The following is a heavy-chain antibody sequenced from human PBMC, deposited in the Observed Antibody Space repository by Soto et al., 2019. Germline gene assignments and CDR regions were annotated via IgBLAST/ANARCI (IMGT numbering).Heavy chain of an antibody. Sequence: EVQLVESGGGLVQPGGSLRLSCAASGFTFSDHYVDWVRQAPGKGLEWVGRTRNKANSYTTEYAASVKGRFTISRDDSKNSLYLQMNSLRTEDTAVYYCVRAPLRDYYFDYWGQGTLVTVSS. CDR3: VRAPLRDYYFDY. D-gene: IGHD4-17*01. CDR2: TRNKANSYTT. J-gene: IGHJ4*02. CDR1: GFTFSDHY. V-gene: IGHV3-72*01.